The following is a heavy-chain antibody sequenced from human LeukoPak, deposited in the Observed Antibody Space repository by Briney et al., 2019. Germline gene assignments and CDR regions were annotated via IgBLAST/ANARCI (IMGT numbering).Heavy chain of an antibody. CDR1: GFTFDDYG. D-gene: IGHD6-13*01. J-gene: IGHJ6*03. CDR2: INWNGGST. Sequence: GGSLRLSCAASGFTFDDYGMSWVRQAPGKGLEWVSGINWNGGSTGYTDSVKGRFTISRDNAKNSLYLQMNSPRGEDTALYYCARGGGQYSSSWYVVTATSYYYYYMDVWGKGTTVTVSS. CDR3: ARGGGQYSSSWYVVTATSYYYYYMDV. V-gene: IGHV3-20*04.